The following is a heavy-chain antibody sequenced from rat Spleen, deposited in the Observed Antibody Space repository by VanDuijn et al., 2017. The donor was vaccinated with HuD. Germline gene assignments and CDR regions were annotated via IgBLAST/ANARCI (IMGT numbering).Heavy chain of an antibody. Sequence: EVQLVESGGGLVQPGRSLKLSCAASGFTFSDYYMAWVRQAPKKGLEWVASISPSGDGTYYRDSVKGRFTVSRDNAKSTLYLQMDSLRSEDTATYYCVSLNYGGFIEEFDYWGQGVMVTVSS. D-gene: IGHD1-11*01. CDR2: ISPSGDGT. CDR1: GFTFSDYY. CDR3: VSLNYGGFIEEFDY. J-gene: IGHJ2*01. V-gene: IGHV5-25*01.